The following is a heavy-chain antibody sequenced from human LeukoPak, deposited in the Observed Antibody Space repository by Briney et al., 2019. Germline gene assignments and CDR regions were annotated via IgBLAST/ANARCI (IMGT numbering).Heavy chain of an antibody. D-gene: IGHD3-22*01. J-gene: IGHJ3*02. CDR2: IYYSGST. V-gene: IGHV4-30-4*01. Sequence: SETLSLTCTVSAGSISSGDYYWSWIRQPPGKSLEWIGYIYYSGSTYYNPSLKSRVTISGDTSKNEFSLKLSSVTAADTAVYYCARDSSYYDSRGPDAFDIWGKGTMVTVSS. CDR1: AGSISSGDYY. CDR3: ARDSSYYDSRGPDAFDI.